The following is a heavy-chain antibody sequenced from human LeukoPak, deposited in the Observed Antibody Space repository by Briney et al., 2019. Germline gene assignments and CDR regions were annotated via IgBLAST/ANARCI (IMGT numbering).Heavy chain of an antibody. D-gene: IGHD3-10*01. CDR3: ARQTGSGLFSLP. CDR1: GDSISSSNCY. Sequence: SETLSLTCSVSGDSISSSNCYWGWIRQPPGKGLEWIGSIYFSGGTYYNASLKSRVTISVDTSKNQFPLKLSSVTAADTAVYYCARQTGSGLFSLPGGQGTLVTVSS. J-gene: IGHJ4*02. V-gene: IGHV4-39*01. CDR2: IYFSGGT.